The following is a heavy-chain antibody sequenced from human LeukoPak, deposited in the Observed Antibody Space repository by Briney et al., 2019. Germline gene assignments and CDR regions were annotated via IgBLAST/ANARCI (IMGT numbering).Heavy chain of an antibody. D-gene: IGHD6-13*01. CDR1: GGSFSGYY. CDR3: ARDSIGAAKPYYYYGMDV. CDR2: INHSGST. V-gene: IGHV4-34*01. J-gene: IGHJ6*04. Sequence: SETLSLTCAVYGGSFSGYYWSWIRQPPGKGLEWIGEINHSGSTNYNPSLKSRVTISVDTSKNQFSLKLSSVTAADTAVYYCARDSIGAAKPYYYYGMDVWGKGTTVTVSS.